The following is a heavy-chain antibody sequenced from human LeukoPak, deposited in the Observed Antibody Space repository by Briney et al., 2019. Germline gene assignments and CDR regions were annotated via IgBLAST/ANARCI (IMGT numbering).Heavy chain of an antibody. V-gene: IGHV4-31*03. CDR2: IYYSGST. CDR1: GGSISSGGSY. Sequence: SETLSLTCTVSGGSISSGGSYWRWIRQHPGKGLEWIGYIYYSGSTYYNPSLKSRVTISVDTSKNQFSLKLSSVTAADTAVYYCARAGMTMPHFWFDPWGQGTLVTVSS. CDR3: ARAGMTMPHFWFDP. J-gene: IGHJ5*02. D-gene: IGHD2-2*01.